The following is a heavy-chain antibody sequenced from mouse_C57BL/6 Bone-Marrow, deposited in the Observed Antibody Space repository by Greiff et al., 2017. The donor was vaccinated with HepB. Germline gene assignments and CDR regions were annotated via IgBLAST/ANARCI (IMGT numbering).Heavy chain of an antibody. CDR2: IDPETGGT. CDR1: GYTFTDYE. CDR3: TRETGTRGDYFDY. V-gene: IGHV1-15*01. J-gene: IGHJ2*01. D-gene: IGHD4-1*01. Sequence: VKLVESGAELVRPGASVTLSCKASGYTFTDYEMHWVKQTPVHGLEWIGAIDPETGGTAYNQKFKGKAILTADKSSSTAYMELRSLTSEDSAVYYCTRETGTRGDYFDYWGQGTTLTVSS.